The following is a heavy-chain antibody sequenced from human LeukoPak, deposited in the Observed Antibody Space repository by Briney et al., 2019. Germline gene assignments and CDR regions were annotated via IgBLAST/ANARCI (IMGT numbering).Heavy chain of an antibody. CDR1: GYSNSSGYY. CDR3: ARKRVTMVRGVPLDWFDP. V-gene: IGHV4-38-2*01. CDR2: IYHSGST. J-gene: IGHJ5*02. D-gene: IGHD3-10*01. Sequence: PSETLSLTCAVSGYSNSSGYYWGWIRQPPGKGLEWIGSIYHSGSTYYNPSLKSRVTISVDTSKNQFSLKLSSVTAADTAVYYCARKRVTMVRGVPLDWFDPWGQGTLVTVSS.